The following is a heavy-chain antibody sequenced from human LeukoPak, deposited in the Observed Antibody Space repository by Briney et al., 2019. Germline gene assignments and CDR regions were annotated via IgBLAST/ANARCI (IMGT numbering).Heavy chain of an antibody. V-gene: IGHV1-69*05. D-gene: IGHD4-23*01. CDR2: IIPIFGTA. CDR1: GGTFSSYA. CDR3: TATVVTTFDY. J-gene: IGHJ4*02. Sequence: ASVKVSCKASGGTFSSYAISWVRQAPGQGLEWMGGIIPIFGTANYAQRFQGRVTITTDESTSTAYIELSSLRSEDTAVYYCTATVVTTFDYWGQGTLVTVSS.